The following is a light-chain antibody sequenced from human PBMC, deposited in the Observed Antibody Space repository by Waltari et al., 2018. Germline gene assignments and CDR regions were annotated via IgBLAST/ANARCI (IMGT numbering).Light chain of an antibody. J-gene: IGKJ1*01. CDR1: QSISIY. CDR3: QQRTSWPRT. Sequence: EIVLTQSPATMSLSPGERATLSCRASQSISIYLAWYQQKPGQAPRLLMYDASYRANGIPARFSGSGSGTDFTLSISSLEPEDFAVYYCQQRTSWPRTFGPGTKVENK. V-gene: IGKV3-11*01. CDR2: DAS.